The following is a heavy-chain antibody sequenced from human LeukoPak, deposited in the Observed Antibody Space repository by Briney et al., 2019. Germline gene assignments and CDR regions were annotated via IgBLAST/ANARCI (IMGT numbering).Heavy chain of an antibody. J-gene: IGHJ4*02. Sequence: GGSLRLSCAASGFTVSSNYMSWVRQAPGKGLEWVSVIYSGGSTYYADSVKGRFTISRDNSKNTLYLQMNSLRAEDTAVYYCARSSGNYTCYFDYWGQGTLVTVSS. V-gene: IGHV3-53*01. CDR1: GFTVSSNY. D-gene: IGHD3-3*01. CDR2: IYSGGST. CDR3: ARSSGNYTCYFDY.